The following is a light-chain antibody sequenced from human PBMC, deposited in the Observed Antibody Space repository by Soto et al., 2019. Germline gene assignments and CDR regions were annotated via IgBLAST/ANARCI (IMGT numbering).Light chain of an antibody. CDR1: SSDVGGYNL. Sequence: LTEPASVSGSPGQSITISCTGTSSDVGGYNLVSWYQQHPGKAPKLMIYEDSKRPSGVSNRFSGSKSGNTASLTISGLQAEDEADYYCCSYAGSSTYVFGTGTKVTVL. CDR2: EDS. V-gene: IGLV2-23*01. J-gene: IGLJ1*01. CDR3: CSYAGSSTYV.